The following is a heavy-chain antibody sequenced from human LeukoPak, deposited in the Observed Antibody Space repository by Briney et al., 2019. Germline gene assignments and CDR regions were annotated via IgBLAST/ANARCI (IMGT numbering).Heavy chain of an antibody. D-gene: IGHD1-26*01. CDR1: GCTFDDYG. J-gene: IGHJ3*02. CDR3: ARASSLSQRAFDI. V-gene: IGHV3-20*04. CDR2: IKRSGGRR. Sequence: GGTLRLAWAASGCTFDDYGMGWGRGARGKGLEGVTGIKRSGGRRVCADSVKGPFTISRDNAKNSLYLQMNSLRAEDTALYYCARASSLSQRAFDIWGQGTMVTVSS.